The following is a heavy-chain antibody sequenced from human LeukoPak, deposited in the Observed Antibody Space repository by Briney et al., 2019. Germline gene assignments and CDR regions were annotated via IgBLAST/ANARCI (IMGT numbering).Heavy chain of an antibody. CDR3: ARELRLGELSFHRTFDY. Sequence: PGGSLRLSCAASGFTFSNYNMNWVRQPPGKGLQWVSYISSSSNIIYYADSVKGRFTISRDNAKNSLYLQMNSLRAEDTAVYYCARELRLGELSFHRTFDYWGQGTLVTVSS. CDR2: ISSSSNII. V-gene: IGHV3-48*04. J-gene: IGHJ4*02. CDR1: GFTFSNYN. D-gene: IGHD3-16*02.